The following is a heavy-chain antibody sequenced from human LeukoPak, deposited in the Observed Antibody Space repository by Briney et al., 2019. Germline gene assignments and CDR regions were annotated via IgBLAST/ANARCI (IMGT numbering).Heavy chain of an antibody. D-gene: IGHD3-3*01. Sequence: GGSLRLSCAASGFTFSSYWMSWVRQAPGKGLEWVANIKQDGSEKYYVDSVKGRFTISRDNAKNSLYLQMNSLRAEDTAVYYCARDNSDFWSGYSDYWGQGTLVTVSS. CDR3: ARDNSDFWSGYSDY. CDR1: GFTFSSYW. V-gene: IGHV3-7*01. J-gene: IGHJ4*02. CDR2: IKQDGSEK.